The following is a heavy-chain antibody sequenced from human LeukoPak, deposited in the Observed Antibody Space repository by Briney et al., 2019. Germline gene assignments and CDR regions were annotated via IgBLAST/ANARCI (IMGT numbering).Heavy chain of an antibody. CDR1: GFTFSSYG. Sequence: PGGSLRLSCAASGFTFSSYGMHWVRQAPGKGLEWVAVIWYDGSNKYYADSVKGRFTISRDNSKNTLYLQMNSLRAEDTAVYYCTKDHCGGDCYSGYFDYWGQGTLVTVSS. CDR3: TKDHCGGDCYSGYFDY. V-gene: IGHV3-33*06. J-gene: IGHJ4*02. D-gene: IGHD2-21*02. CDR2: IWYDGSNK.